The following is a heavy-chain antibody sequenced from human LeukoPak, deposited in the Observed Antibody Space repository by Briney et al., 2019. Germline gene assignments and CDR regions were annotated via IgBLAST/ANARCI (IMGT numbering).Heavy chain of an antibody. J-gene: IGHJ4*02. CDR1: GFTFSNYA. CDR3: TRAPLGGAGPFDF. CDR2: VWDAGTNT. D-gene: IGHD6-13*01. V-gene: IGHV3-33*01. Sequence: PGGSLRLSCTTSGFTFSNYAMHWVRQAPDKGLEWVAAVWDAGTNTHYADSVMVRVTISRENSKKTVYLQMSSLRAEDTAVYYCTRAPLGGAGPFDFWGQGTLVTVSS.